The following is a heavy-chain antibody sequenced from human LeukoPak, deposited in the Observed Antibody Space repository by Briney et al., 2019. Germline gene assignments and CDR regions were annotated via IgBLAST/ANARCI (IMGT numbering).Heavy chain of an antibody. V-gene: IGHV1-69*06. CDR3: ARDFGQGYDSPTPSQY. Sequence: SVKVSCKASGDTFRKYGISWVRQAPGQGLEWMGGIIPIFGPPIYAQKFQGRVTMTADKYTTTAYMEVSSLRSDDTAVYYCARDFGQGYDSPTPSQYWGQGTLVTVSS. CDR1: GDTFRKYG. J-gene: IGHJ4*02. CDR2: IIPIFGPP. D-gene: IGHD3-22*01.